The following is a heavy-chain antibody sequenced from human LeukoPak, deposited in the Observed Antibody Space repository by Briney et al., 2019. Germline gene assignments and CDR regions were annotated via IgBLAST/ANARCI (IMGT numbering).Heavy chain of an antibody. J-gene: IGHJ4*02. CDR3: ARDLVLSYYDILTGQLDY. V-gene: IGHV1-2*02. CDR1: GYTLTGYY. D-gene: IGHD3-9*01. Sequence: ASVKVSCKASGYTLTGYYMHWVRQAPGQGLEWMGWINPNSGGTNYAQKFQGRVTMTRDTSISTAYMELSRLGSDDTAVYYCARDLVLSYYDILTGQLDYWGQGTLVTVSS. CDR2: INPNSGGT.